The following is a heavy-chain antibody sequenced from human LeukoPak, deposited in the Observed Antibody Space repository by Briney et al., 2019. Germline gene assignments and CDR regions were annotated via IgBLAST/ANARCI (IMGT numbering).Heavy chain of an antibody. V-gene: IGHV1-46*01. D-gene: IGHD3-22*01. CDR1: GYTFTSYY. CDR3: ARDFRYYYDSSGTFDY. Sequence: ASVKVSCKASGYTFTSYYMHWVRQAPGQGLEWMGIINPSGGSTSYAQKFQGRVTITADESTSTAYMELSSLRSEDTAVYYCARDFRYYYDSSGTFDYWGQGTLVTVSS. CDR2: INPSGGST. J-gene: IGHJ4*02.